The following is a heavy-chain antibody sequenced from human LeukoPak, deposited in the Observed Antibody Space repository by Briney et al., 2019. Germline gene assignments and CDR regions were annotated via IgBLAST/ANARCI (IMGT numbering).Heavy chain of an antibody. J-gene: IGHJ4*02. V-gene: IGHV3-23*01. CDR1: GFTFSNHA. D-gene: IGHD2-15*01. CDR3: AKDPLTYCSGGTCYIDY. CDR2: ISGSGGST. Sequence: GGSLRLSCAASGFTFSNHAMSWVRQAPGKGLEWVSAISGSGGSTYYADSVKGRFTISRDNSKNTLYLQMNSLRAEDTAVYYCAKDPLTYCSGGTCYIDYWGQGTLVTVSS.